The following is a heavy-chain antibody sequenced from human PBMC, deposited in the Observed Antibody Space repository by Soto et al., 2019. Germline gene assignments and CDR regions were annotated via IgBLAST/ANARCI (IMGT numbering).Heavy chain of an antibody. V-gene: IGHV4-34*01. D-gene: IGHD2-15*01. CDR3: ARGRSGYCSGGSCYSGRIGPYCFDY. J-gene: IGHJ4*02. CDR2: INHSGST. CDR1: GGSFSGYY. Sequence: PSETLSLTCAVYGGSFSGYYWSWIRQPPGKGLEWIGEINHSGSTNYNPSLKSRVTISVDTSKNQFSLKLSSVTAADTAVYYCARGRSGYCSGGSCYSGRIGPYCFDYWGQGTLVTVSS.